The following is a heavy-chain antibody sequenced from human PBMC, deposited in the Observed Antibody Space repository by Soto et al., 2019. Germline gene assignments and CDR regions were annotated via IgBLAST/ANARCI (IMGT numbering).Heavy chain of an antibody. V-gene: IGHV3-23*01. J-gene: IGHJ4*02. CDR2: ISGSGYNT. CDR1: GFTFSSYA. D-gene: IGHD3-22*01. CDR3: AKDIGGYYRPFDS. Sequence: GGSQRLSCTASGFTFSSYARSWVRQAPGKGLEWVSSISGSGYNTYYADSVKGRFTISRDNSRNTLYLQMNSLRADDTALYYCAKDIGGYYRPFDSWGQGTLVTVSS.